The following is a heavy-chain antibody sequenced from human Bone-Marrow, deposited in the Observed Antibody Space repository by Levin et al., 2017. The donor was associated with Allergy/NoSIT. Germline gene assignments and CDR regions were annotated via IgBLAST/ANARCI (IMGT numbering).Heavy chain of an antibody. CDR2: IDTSNGHT. CDR1: GYIFTDFG. Sequence: GESLKISCKASGYIFTDFGIDWMRQAPGQGFEWVGRIDTSNGHTRYAQDLTGRLVLSLDTSVTTAYLQISSLKPEDTAVYFCARDRSIRDHWGQGTLVTVSP. V-gene: IGHV7-4-1*02. D-gene: IGHD5-24*01. CDR3: ARDRSIRDH. J-gene: IGHJ4*02.